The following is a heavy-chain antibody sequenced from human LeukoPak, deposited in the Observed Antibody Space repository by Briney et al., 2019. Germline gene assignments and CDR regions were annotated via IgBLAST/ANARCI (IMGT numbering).Heavy chain of an antibody. V-gene: IGHV3-23*01. Sequence: GGSLRLSCAASGFTFSSYAMSWVRQAPGKGLEWVSAISGSGGSTNYADSVKGRFTISRDNSKNTLYLQMNSLRAEDTAVYYCAKGRYGSGSYWAFDYWGQGTLVTASS. CDR1: GFTFSSYA. CDR3: AKGRYGSGSYWAFDY. CDR2: ISGSGGST. J-gene: IGHJ4*02. D-gene: IGHD3-10*01.